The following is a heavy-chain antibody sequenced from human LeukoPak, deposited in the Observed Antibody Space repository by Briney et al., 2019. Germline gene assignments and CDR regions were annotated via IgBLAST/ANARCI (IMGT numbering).Heavy chain of an antibody. Sequence: GGSLRLSCTASGFTFGDYAMSWVRQAPGKGLEWVGFIRSKVYGGTTEYAASVKGRFTISRDDSKSIAYLQMNSLKTEDTAVYYCTRADYYYYYMDVWGKGTTVTISS. V-gene: IGHV3-49*04. CDR3: TRADYYYYYMDV. CDR1: GFTFGDYA. CDR2: IRSKVYGGTT. J-gene: IGHJ6*03.